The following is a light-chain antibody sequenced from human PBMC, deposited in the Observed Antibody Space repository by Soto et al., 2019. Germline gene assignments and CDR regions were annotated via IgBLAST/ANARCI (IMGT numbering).Light chain of an antibody. J-gene: IGKJ4*01. CDR1: QTISSW. Sequence: DIQMTQSPSTLSASVGDRVIITCRASQTISSWLAWYQQKPGKAPKLLIYKASSLESGVPSRFSGSGSGTEFTLTISSLQPDDFATYYCQQYNSYSLTFGGGTKVDIK. V-gene: IGKV1-5*03. CDR2: KAS. CDR3: QQYNSYSLT.